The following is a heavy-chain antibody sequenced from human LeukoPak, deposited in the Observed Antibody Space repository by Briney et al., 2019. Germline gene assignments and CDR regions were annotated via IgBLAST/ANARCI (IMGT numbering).Heavy chain of an antibody. CDR1: GYTLTGYY. J-gene: IGHJ6*02. D-gene: IGHD4-23*01. CDR3: ARHHGGNSELSFINYYYGMDV. Sequence: SVKVSCKASGYTLTGYYMHWVRQAPGQGLEWMGGIIPIFGTANYAQKFQGRVTITADESTSTAYMELSSLRSEDTAVYYCARHHGGNSELSFINYYYGMDVWGQGTTVTVSS. CDR2: IIPIFGTA. V-gene: IGHV1-69*13.